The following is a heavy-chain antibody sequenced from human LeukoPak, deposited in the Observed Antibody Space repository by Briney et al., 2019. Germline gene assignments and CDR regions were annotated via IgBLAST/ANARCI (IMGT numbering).Heavy chain of an antibody. J-gene: IGHJ4*02. Sequence: PSETLSLTCTVSGGSISSGGYYWSWIRQHPGKGLEWIGYIYYSGSTYYNPSLKSRVTISVDTSKNQFSLKLSSVTAAGTAVYYCARTTPDNPGLGSWGQGTLVTVSS. CDR1: GGSISSGGYY. V-gene: IGHV4-31*03. CDR2: IYYSGST. D-gene: IGHD1-14*01. CDR3: ARTTPDNPGLGS.